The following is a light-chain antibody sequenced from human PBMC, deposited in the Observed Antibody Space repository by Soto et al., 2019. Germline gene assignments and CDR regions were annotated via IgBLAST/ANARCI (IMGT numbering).Light chain of an antibody. Sequence: EIVLTQSPGTLSLSPGERATLSSRASQSVSNNYLAWYQQKPGQAPRLLIYGASVRATGVPDRFSGSGSGTDFTLTISRLEPEDFAVYYCQQYTSSLNTFGQGTKVDI. J-gene: IGKJ1*01. CDR1: QSVSNNY. V-gene: IGKV3-20*01. CDR3: QQYTSSLNT. CDR2: GAS.